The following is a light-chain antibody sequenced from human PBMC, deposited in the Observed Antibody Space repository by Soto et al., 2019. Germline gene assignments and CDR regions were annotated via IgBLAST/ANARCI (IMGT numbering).Light chain of an antibody. V-gene: IGKV3-20*01. CDR2: GAS. CDR3: QQYGRSPPEFT. Sequence: EIVLTQSPGTLSLSAGERATLSCRASQTISSNYLAWYQQKPGQAPRLLIFGASYRATGIPDRFSGSGSGTDVTLTISRLEPEDFALYYCQQYGRSPPEFTFGPGTKVDIK. J-gene: IGKJ3*01. CDR1: QTISSNY.